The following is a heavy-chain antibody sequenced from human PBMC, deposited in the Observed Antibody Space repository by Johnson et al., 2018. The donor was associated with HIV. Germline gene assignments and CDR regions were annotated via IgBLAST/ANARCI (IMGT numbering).Heavy chain of an antibody. D-gene: IGHD3-16*02. CDR2: INWNGGRT. CDR1: GFRFDDYG. J-gene: IGHJ3*02. CDR3: VRGGLGYQNFHDRFDI. V-gene: IGHV3-20*04. Sequence: MMLVESGGGVVRPGGSLRLSCTVAGFRFDDYGMSWVRQAPGKGLEWISTINWNGGRTGYVDSLKGRFTISRDNAKNSLYLQMDSLRPEDTALYYCVRGGLGYQNFHDRFDIWGQGTMVIVSS.